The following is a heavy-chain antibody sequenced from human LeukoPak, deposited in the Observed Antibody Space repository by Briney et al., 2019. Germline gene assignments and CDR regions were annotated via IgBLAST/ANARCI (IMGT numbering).Heavy chain of an antibody. D-gene: IGHD3-3*01. J-gene: IGHJ4*02. V-gene: IGHV4-61*02. Sequence: SETLSLTCTVSGGSISSGSYYWSWIRQPAGKGLEWIGRIYTSGSTNYNPSLKSRVTISVDTSKNQFSLKLSSVTAADTAVYYCARRFTIFGVVIIRRYFDYWGQGTLVTVSS. CDR1: GGSISSGSYY. CDR2: IYTSGST. CDR3: ARRFTIFGVVIIRRYFDY.